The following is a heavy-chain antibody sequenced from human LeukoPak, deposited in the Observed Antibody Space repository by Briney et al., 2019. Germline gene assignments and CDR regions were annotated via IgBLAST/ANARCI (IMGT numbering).Heavy chain of an antibody. Sequence: ASVKVSCKASGYTFTGYYMHWVRQAPGQGLEWMGWINPNSGGTNYAQKFQGRVTMTRDTSINTAYMELSRLRSDDTAVYYCVRSAAGTPPWFDPWGQGTLVTVSS. CDR1: GYTFTGYY. D-gene: IGHD6-13*01. J-gene: IGHJ5*02. CDR2: INPNSGGT. CDR3: VRSAAGTPPWFDP. V-gene: IGHV1-2*02.